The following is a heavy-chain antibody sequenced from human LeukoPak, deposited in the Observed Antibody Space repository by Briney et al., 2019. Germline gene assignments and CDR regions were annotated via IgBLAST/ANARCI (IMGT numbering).Heavy chain of an antibody. CDR1: GFTFSSYS. Sequence: KTGGSLRLSCAASGFTFSSYSMNWVRQAPGKGLEWVLSISSSSSYIYYADSVKGRFTISRDNAKNSLYLQMNSLRAEDTAVYYCAELGITMIGGVWGKGTTVTISS. J-gene: IGHJ6*04. V-gene: IGHV3-21*01. D-gene: IGHD3-10*02. CDR2: ISSSSSYI. CDR3: AELGITMIGGV.